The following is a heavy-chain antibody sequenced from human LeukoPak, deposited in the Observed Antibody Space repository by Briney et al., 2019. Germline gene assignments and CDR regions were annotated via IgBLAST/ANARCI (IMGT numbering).Heavy chain of an antibody. CDR2: INHSGST. V-gene: IGHV4-34*01. Sequence: SETLSLTCAVYGGSFSGYYWCWIRQPPGKGLEWIGEINHSGSTNYNPSLKSRVTISVDTSKNQFSLKLSSVTAADTALYYCARGQYSYGSYYFDYWGQGTLVTVSS. CDR3: ARGQYSYGSYYFDY. J-gene: IGHJ4*02. CDR1: GGSFSGYY. D-gene: IGHD5-18*01.